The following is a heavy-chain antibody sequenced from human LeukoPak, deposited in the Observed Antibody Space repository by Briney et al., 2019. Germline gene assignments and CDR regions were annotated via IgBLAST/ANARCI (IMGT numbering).Heavy chain of an antibody. D-gene: IGHD6-19*01. J-gene: IGHJ4*02. V-gene: IGHV3-23*01. CDR2: ISGSGGST. CDR3: AGGGSGWYWYFDY. Sequence: GGSLRLSCAASGFTFSSYAMSWVRQAPGKGLEWVSAISGSGGSTYYADSVKGRFTISRDNSKNTLYLQMNSLRAEDTAVYCCAGGGSGWYWYFDYWGQGTLVTVSS. CDR1: GFTFSSYA.